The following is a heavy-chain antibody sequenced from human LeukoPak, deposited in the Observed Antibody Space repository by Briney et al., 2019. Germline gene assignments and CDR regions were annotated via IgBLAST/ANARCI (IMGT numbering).Heavy chain of an antibody. J-gene: IGHJ4*02. Sequence: PGGSLRLSCAASGFTFSSYSMNWVRQPPGKGLEWIGYIYHTGSTHYNPSLKSRVTISVDKSKNQFSLKLSSVTAADTAVYYCGRGGGLGYYDWWGQGTLVTVSS. CDR3: GRGGGLGYYDW. V-gene: IGHV4-4*09. CDR1: GFTFSSYS. D-gene: IGHD3-16*01. CDR2: IYHTGST.